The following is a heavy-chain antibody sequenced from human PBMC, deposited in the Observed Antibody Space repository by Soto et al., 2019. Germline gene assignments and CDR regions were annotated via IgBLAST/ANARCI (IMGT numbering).Heavy chain of an antibody. CDR3: ARDSRRCSSTSCYDEGGGNETLSYYYMDL. CDR2: INPNSGGT. Sequence: ASVKVSCKASGYTFTGYYMHWVRQAPGQGLEWMGWINPNSGGTNYAQKFQGWVTMTRDTSISTAYMELSRLRSDDTAVYYCARDSRRCSSTSCYDEGGGNETLSYYYMDLWGKGTKVTVSS. CDR1: GYTFTGYY. J-gene: IGHJ6*03. D-gene: IGHD2-2*01. V-gene: IGHV1-2*04.